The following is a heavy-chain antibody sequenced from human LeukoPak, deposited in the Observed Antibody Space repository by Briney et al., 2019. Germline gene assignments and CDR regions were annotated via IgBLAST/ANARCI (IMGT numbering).Heavy chain of an antibody. V-gene: IGHV3-48*04. D-gene: IGHD3-3*01. Sequence: PGGSLRLSCAASGFTFSSYSMNWVRQAPGKGLEWVSYISSSSTIYYADSVKGRFTISRDNAKNSLYLQMNSLRAEDTAVYYCARIDYDFWRRYYYYMDVWGKGTTVTVSS. CDR3: ARIDYDFWRRYYYYMDV. J-gene: IGHJ6*03. CDR2: ISSSSTI. CDR1: GFTFSSYS.